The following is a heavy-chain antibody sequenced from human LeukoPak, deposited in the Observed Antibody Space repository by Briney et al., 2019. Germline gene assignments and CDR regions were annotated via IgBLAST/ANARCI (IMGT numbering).Heavy chain of an antibody. CDR2: IYHSGST. D-gene: IGHD3-10*01. V-gene: IGHV4-4*02. CDR3: AKDLTYTDTGGFDP. J-gene: IGHJ5*02. Sequence: SGTLSLTCTVSGGSISSSNWWSWVRKPPGKGLEWIGEIYHSGSTNYNPSLKSRLTMSVDKSKNQLSLKLNSVIAADTAMYYCAKDLTYTDTGGFDPWGQGTLVTVSS. CDR1: GGSISSSNW.